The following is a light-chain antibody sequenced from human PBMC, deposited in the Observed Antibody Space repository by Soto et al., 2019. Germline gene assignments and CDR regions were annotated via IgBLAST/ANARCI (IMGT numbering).Light chain of an antibody. Sequence: QSVLTQPPSVSGAPGQNVTISCTGSSSNIGAFYDVHWYQQLPGTAPKLLIYGNSNRPSGVPDRFSGSKSGTSASLAITGLQAEDEADYYCQSYDSSRSGTGVFGTGTKLTVL. V-gene: IGLV1-40*01. CDR1: SSNIGAFYD. CDR3: QSYDSSRSGTGV. CDR2: GNS. J-gene: IGLJ1*01.